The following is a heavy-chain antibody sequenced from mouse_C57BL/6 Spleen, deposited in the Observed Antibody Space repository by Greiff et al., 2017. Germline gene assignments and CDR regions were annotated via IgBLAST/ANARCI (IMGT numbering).Heavy chain of an antibody. CDR3: ARSIYYYGSSYYAMDY. CDR1: GYTFTDYN. V-gene: IGHV1-22*01. J-gene: IGHJ4*01. D-gene: IGHD1-1*01. Sequence: EVKLMESGPELVKPGASVKMSCKASGYTFTDYNMHWVKQSHGKSLEWIGYINPNNGGTSYNQKFKGKATLTVNKSSSTAYMELRSLTSEDSAVYYCARSIYYYGSSYYAMDYWGQGTSVTVSS. CDR2: INPNNGGT.